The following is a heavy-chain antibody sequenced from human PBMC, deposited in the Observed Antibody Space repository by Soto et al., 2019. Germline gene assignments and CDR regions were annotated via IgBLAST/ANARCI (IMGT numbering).Heavy chain of an antibody. Sequence: ASVKVSCKASGGTFSSYAISWVRQAPGQGLEWMGGIIPIFGTANYAQKFQGRVTITADKSTSTAYMELSSLRSEDTAVYYCASYGSGSSYFDYWGQGTLVTV. J-gene: IGHJ4*02. CDR1: GGTFSSYA. D-gene: IGHD3-10*01. CDR3: ASYGSGSSYFDY. V-gene: IGHV1-69*06. CDR2: IIPIFGTA.